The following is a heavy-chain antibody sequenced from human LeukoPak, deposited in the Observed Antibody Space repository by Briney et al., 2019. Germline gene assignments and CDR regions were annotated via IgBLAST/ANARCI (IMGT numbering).Heavy chain of an antibody. D-gene: IGHD6-19*01. Sequence: SETLSLTCTVSGGSISSSSYYWSWIRQPPGKGLEWIGYIYYSTSTNYNPSLRSRVTISVDTSKNQFSLKLSSVTAADTAVYYCARDHSSGWWYFDLWGRGTLVAVSS. J-gene: IGHJ2*01. CDR3: ARDHSSGWWYFDL. CDR2: IYYSTST. V-gene: IGHV4-61*01. CDR1: GGSISSSSYY.